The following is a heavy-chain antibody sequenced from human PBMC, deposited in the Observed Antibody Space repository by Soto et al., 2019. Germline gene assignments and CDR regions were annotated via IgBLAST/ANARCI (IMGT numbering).Heavy chain of an antibody. CDR3: ASHYGMDV. CDR2: ISYDGSNK. V-gene: IGHV3-30-3*01. Sequence: PGGSLRLSCAASGFTFSSYAMPWVRQAPGKGLEWVAVISYDGSNKYYADSVKGRFTISRDNSKNTLYLQMNSLRAEDTAVYYCASHYGMDVWGQGTTVTVSS. J-gene: IGHJ6*02. CDR1: GFTFSSYA.